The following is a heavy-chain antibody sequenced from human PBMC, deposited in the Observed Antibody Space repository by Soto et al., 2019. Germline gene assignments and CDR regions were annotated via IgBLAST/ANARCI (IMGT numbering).Heavy chain of an antibody. Sequence: ASVKVSCKASGYTFTSYGISWVRQAPGQGLEWMGWISAYNANTNYAQKLQGRVTMTTDTSTSTAYMELRSLRSDDTAVYYCARDRDYDFWSGYYTGIPSYYGMDVWGQGTTVTVSS. V-gene: IGHV1-18*01. CDR3: ARDRDYDFWSGYYTGIPSYYGMDV. CDR2: ISAYNANT. D-gene: IGHD3-3*01. CDR1: GYTFTSYG. J-gene: IGHJ6*02.